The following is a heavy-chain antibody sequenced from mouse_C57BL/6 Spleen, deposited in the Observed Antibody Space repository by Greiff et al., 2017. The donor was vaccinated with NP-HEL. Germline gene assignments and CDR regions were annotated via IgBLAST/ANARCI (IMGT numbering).Heavy chain of an antibody. CDR2: ISYDGSN. V-gene: IGHV3-6*01. J-gene: IGHJ2*01. CDR1: GYSITSGYY. CDR3: AREGISFDY. Sequence: EVQRVESGPGLVKPSQSLSLTCSVTGYSITSGYYWNWIRQFPGNKLEWMGYISYDGSNNYNPSLKNRISITRDTSKNQFFLKLNSVTTEDTATYYCAREGISFDYWGQGTTLTVSS.